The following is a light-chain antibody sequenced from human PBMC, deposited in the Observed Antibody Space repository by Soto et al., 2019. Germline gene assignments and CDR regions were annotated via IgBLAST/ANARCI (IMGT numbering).Light chain of an antibody. V-gene: IGLV1-47*01. J-gene: IGLJ2*01. Sequence: QSVLTQPPSASGTPGLRVTISCSGSSSNIGGNFVFWYQQLPGTAPKLLIYRNNQRPSGLPDRFSGSKSGTSASLAISGLRSEDEADYYCAAWDDSLIGVVFGGGTKLTVL. CDR1: SSNIGGNF. CDR3: AAWDDSLIGVV. CDR2: RNN.